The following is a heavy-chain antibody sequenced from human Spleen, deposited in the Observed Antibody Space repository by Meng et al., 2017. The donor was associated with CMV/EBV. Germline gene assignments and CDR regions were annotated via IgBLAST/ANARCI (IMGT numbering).Heavy chain of an antibody. V-gene: IGHV4-34*01. D-gene: IGHD3-22*01. Sequence: SETRSLTCGVYDASLDGYYWSWIRQPPGKGLEWIAEVNYSGITSYNPSLRSRVTISVDTSKNQFSLKLSSVTAADTAVYYCARGFYDSSGYYYDYWGQGTLVTVSS. CDR1: DASLDGYY. J-gene: IGHJ4*02. CDR2: VNYSGIT. CDR3: ARGFYDSSGYYYDY.